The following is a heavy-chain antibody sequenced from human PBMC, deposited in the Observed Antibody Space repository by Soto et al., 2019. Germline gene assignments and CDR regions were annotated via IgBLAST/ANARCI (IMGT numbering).Heavy chain of an antibody. V-gene: IGHV3-9*01. Sequence: GGSLRLSCAASGFTFDDYAMHWVRQAPGKGLEWVSGISWNSGSIGYADSVKGRFTISRDNAKNSLYLQMNSLRAEDTALYYCTKDMARSGGDYSNYYGMDVWGQGTTVTVSS. CDR2: ISWNSGSI. CDR3: TKDMARSGGDYSNYYGMDV. J-gene: IGHJ6*02. CDR1: GFTFDDYA. D-gene: IGHD4-17*01.